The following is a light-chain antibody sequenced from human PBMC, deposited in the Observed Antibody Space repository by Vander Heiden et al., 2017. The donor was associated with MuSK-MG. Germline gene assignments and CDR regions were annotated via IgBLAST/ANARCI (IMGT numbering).Light chain of an antibody. V-gene: IGKV3-20*01. CDR2: GAS. J-gene: IGKJ3*01. CDR3: QQYGSSLLT. Sequence: EVVLTQSPGTLSLSPGQRATLSCRASQSVDSSYLAWYQQKPGQAPRLLIYGASSRATGIPDRFSGSGSGTDFTLTISRLEPEDFAVYYCQQYGSSLLTLGPGTRVDIK. CDR1: QSVDSSY.